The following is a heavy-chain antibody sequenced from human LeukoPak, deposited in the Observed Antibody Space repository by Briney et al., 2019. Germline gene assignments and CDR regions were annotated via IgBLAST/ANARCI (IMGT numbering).Heavy chain of an antibody. CDR2: ISGSGGST. V-gene: IGHV3-23*01. CDR3: AKEPDYGDYFDY. CDR1: GFTFSNYA. Sequence: GGSLRLSCAASGFTFSNYAMSWARQAPGKGLEWVSAISGSGGSTYYADSVKGRFTISRDNSKNTLYLQMNSLSAEDTAVYYCAKEPDYGDYFDYWGQGTLVTVSS. J-gene: IGHJ4*02. D-gene: IGHD4-17*01.